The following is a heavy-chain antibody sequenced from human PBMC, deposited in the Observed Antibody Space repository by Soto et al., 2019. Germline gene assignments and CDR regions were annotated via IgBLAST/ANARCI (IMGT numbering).Heavy chain of an antibody. Sequence: GCLRLACSASGCTFSSYSMNWVRQAPGKGLEWVSSISSSSSYIYYADSVKGRFTISRDNAKNSLYLQMNSLRAEDTAVYYCARAGEYSSSSFDYWGQGTLVTVYS. CDR3: ARAGEYSSSSFDY. D-gene: IGHD6-6*01. J-gene: IGHJ4*02. CDR2: ISSSSSYI. CDR1: GCTFSSYS. V-gene: IGHV3-21*01.